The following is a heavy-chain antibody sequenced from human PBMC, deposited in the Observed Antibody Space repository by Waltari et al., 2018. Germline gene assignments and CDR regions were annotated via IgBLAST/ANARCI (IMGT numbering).Heavy chain of an antibody. CDR3: VSPALPGAHYYYYYGMDF. J-gene: IGHJ6*02. CDR2: ISSISTYK. CDR1: GFNFSRHS. V-gene: IGHV3-21*01. Sequence: EVQLVESGGGLVKPGGSLRLSCAASGFNFSRHSLNWVRQAQGKGLEWVSSISSISTYKYDADSVRGRFTISRDNAMNSLYLQLNSLRAEDTAVYYCVSPALPGAHYYYYYGMDFWGQGTTVTVSS. D-gene: IGHD2-2*01.